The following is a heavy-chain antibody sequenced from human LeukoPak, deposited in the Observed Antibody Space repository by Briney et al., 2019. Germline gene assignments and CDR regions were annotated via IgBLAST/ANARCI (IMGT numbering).Heavy chain of an antibody. Sequence: GESLMIFCKGSGYSFTSYWIAWVRQMPGKGLEWMGIIYPGDSDTRYSPYFQGQVTISADKSISTAYLQWSSLKASDTAMYYGARRQQREFDYWGQGTLVTVSS. D-gene: IGHD6-13*01. J-gene: IGHJ4*02. CDR2: IYPGDSDT. CDR1: GYSFTSYW. V-gene: IGHV5-51*01. CDR3: ARRQQREFDY.